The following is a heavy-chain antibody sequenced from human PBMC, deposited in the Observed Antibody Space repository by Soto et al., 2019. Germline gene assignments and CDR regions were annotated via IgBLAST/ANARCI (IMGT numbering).Heavy chain of an antibody. CDR2: ISGSGGST. CDR3: AKRVVYSSSWYGVDP. V-gene: IGHV3-23*01. Sequence: EVQLLESGGGLVQPGGSLRLSCAASGFTFSSYAMSWVRQAPGKGLEWVSAISGSGGSTYYADSVKGRFTISRDNSKNTLYMQMNSLRAEDTAVYYCAKRVVYSSSWYGVDPWGQGTLVTVSS. D-gene: IGHD6-13*01. J-gene: IGHJ5*02. CDR1: GFTFSSYA.